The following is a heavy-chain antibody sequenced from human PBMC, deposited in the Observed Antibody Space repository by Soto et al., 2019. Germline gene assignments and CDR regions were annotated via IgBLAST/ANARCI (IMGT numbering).Heavy chain of an antibody. D-gene: IGHD6-6*01. J-gene: IGHJ6*02. CDR1: GCRIISHW. CDR3: ARYPSSIAARRGYYYGTDV. CDR2: IDPSDSYT. V-gene: IGHV5-10-1*01. Sequence: ISNKGSGCRIISHWIRRVRKKKGKGLEWMGRIDPSDSYTNYSPSFQGHVTISADKSISTAYLQWSSLKASDTAMYYCARYPSSIAARRGYYYGTDVCGQGTTVTVSS.